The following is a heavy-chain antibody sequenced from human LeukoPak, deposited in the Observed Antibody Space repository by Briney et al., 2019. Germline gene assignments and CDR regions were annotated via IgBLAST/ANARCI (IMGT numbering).Heavy chain of an antibody. D-gene: IGHD3-16*01. CDR1: GGSISSGSYY. J-gene: IGHJ6*03. V-gene: IGHV4-61*02. Sequence: SETPSLTCTVSGGSISSGSYYWSWNRQPAGKGLEWIGRIYTSGSTNYNPSLKSRVTISVDTSKNQFSLKLSSVTAADTAVYYCARVATFGGVTPYYMDVWGKGTTVTVSS. CDR3: ARVATFGGVTPYYMDV. CDR2: IYTSGST.